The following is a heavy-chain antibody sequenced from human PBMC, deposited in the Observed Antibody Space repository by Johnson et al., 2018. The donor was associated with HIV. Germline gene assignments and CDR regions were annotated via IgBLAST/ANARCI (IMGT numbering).Heavy chain of an antibody. V-gene: IGHV3-30*03. J-gene: IGHJ3*02. CDR2: ISYDETND. Sequence: QVQLVESGGGVVQPERSLRLSCAASGFTFSSSGMHWVRQAPGKGLEWVAVISYDETNDYYADSVKGRFTISRDNPKNTLYLQMNSLRAEDTAVYYCARDNLRQLDAFDIWGQGTMVTVSS. CDR3: ARDNLRQLDAFDI. CDR1: GFTFSSSG. D-gene: IGHD3-16*01.